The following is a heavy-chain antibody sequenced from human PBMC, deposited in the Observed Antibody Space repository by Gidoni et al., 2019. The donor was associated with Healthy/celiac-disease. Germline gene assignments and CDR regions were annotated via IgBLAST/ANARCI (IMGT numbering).Heavy chain of an antibody. CDR3: ANGPLFTKTHLQLERLEDYYYGMDV. D-gene: IGHD1-1*01. CDR1: GFTFSSYA. J-gene: IGHJ6*02. V-gene: IGHV3-23*01. Sequence: SVCSSVQPGGSLRLSCAASGFTFSSYAMSWVRQAPGKGLEWVSAISGSGGSTYYADSVKGRFTISRDNSKNTLYLQMNSLRAEDTAVYYCANGPLFTKTHLQLERLEDYYYGMDVWGQGTTVTVSS. CDR2: ISGSGGST.